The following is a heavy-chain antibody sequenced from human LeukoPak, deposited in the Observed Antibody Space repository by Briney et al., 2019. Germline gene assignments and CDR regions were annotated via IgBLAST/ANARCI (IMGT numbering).Heavy chain of an antibody. V-gene: IGHV3-30*01. CDR2: ISHDGSNK. Sequence: GGSLRLSCAASGFTFSSYAMHWVRQAPGKGLEWVAVISHDGSNKYCADSVKGRFTISRDNSKNTLYLQMNSLRAEDTAVYYCARDRNNYGGNSAFGYWGQGTLVTVSS. J-gene: IGHJ4*02. D-gene: IGHD4-23*01. CDR3: ARDRNNYGGNSAFGY. CDR1: GFTFSSYA.